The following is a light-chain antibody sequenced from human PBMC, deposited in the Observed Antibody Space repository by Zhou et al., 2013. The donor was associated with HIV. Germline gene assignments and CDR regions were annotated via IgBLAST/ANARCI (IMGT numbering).Light chain of an antibody. CDR2: DAS. J-gene: IGKJ5*01. CDR1: QSISSNY. Sequence: EIVLTQSPATLSLSPGDTTTLSCRASQSISSNYLAWYQQRPGQAPRLLIYDASSRATGIPDRFSGSGSGTDFTLTISRLEPEHFAVYCCQQYGSSPNTFGQGTRLEIK. V-gene: IGKV3D-20*01. CDR3: QQYGSSPNT.